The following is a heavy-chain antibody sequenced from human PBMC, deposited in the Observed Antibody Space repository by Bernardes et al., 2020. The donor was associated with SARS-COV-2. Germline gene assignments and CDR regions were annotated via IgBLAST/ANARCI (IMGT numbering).Heavy chain of an antibody. CDR1: GFTFDDYA. CDR3: AKEPVSRSGNAFDI. CDR2: ISWNSGSI. V-gene: IGHV3-9*01. Sequence: GGSLRLSCAASGFTFDDYAMHWVRQAPGKGLEWVSGISWNSGSIGYADSVKGRFTISRDNAKNSLYLQMNSLRAEDTALYYCAKEPVSRSGNAFDIWGQGTMVTVSS. J-gene: IGHJ3*02.